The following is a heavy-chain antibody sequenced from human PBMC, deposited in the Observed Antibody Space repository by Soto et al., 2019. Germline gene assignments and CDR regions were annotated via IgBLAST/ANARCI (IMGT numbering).Heavy chain of an antibody. D-gene: IGHD2-21*02. CDR2: IYYSGNT. V-gene: IGHV4-39*01. CDR3: AGLLYFVTGLNWVDP. J-gene: IGHJ5*02. Sequence: QLQLQESGPGLVTPSETLSLTCTVSGGSISRSSYYWGWIRPPPGKGLEWIGSIYYSGNTYYNPSLKSRVTVLGETSKNQFSSKLSAVAAADTAGYHCAGLLYFVTGLNWVDPWGQGILVTVSS. CDR1: GGSISRSSYY.